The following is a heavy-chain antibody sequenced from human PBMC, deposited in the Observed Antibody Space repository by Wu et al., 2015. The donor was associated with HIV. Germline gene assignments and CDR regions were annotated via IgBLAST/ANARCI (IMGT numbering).Heavy chain of an antibody. CDR2: IIPIFGTA. Sequence: QVQLVQSGAEVKKPGSSVKVSCKASGGTFSSYAISWVRQAPGQGLEWMGRIIPIFGTANYAQKFQGRVTITADESTSTAYMELSSLRSEDTAVYYCGRGPGYSEWRGVSFDIVGPRDNRSPSLQ. CDR1: GGTFSSYA. J-gene: IGHJ3*02. D-gene: IGHD6-13*01. V-gene: IGHV1-69*13. CDR3: GRGPGYSEWRGVSFDI.